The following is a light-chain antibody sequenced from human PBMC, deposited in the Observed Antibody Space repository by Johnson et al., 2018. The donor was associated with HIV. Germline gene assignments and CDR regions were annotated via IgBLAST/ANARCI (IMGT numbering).Light chain of an antibody. Sequence: QSVLTQPPSVSAAPGQKVTISCSGSSSNIGNNYVSWYQQFPGTAPKLLIYENNKRPSGIPDRFSGSKSGTSATLGITGLQTGDEADYYCGTWDSSLNVFGTGTKGTAL. V-gene: IGLV1-51*02. J-gene: IGLJ1*01. CDR3: GTWDSSLNV. CDR1: SSNIGNNY. CDR2: ENN.